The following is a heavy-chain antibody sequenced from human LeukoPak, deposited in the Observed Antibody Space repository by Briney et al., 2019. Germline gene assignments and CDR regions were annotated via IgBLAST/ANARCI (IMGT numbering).Heavy chain of an antibody. CDR3: ARELIGYYGMDV. Sequence: GGSLRLSCAASGFTFSSYAMSWVRQALGKGLEWVSAISGSGGSTYYADSVKGRFTISRDNSKNTLYLQMNSLRAEDTAVYYCARELIGYYGMDVWGQGTTVTVSS. CDR1: GFTFSSYA. J-gene: IGHJ6*02. V-gene: IGHV3-23*01. CDR2: ISGSGGST. D-gene: IGHD2-15*01.